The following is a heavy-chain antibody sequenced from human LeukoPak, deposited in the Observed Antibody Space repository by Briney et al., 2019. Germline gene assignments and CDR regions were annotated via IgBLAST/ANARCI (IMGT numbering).Heavy chain of an antibody. CDR1: GFTFSGYS. D-gene: IGHD2-2*01. J-gene: IGHJ4*02. CDR2: ISSSSSTI. Sequence: GGSLRLSCAASGFTFSGYSMNWVRQAPGKGLEWVSYISSSSSTIYYADSVKGRFTISRDNAKNSLYLQMNSLRAEDTAVYYCARSGYCSSTSCPRRIDYWGQGTLVTVSS. V-gene: IGHV3-48*01. CDR3: ARSGYCSSTSCPRRIDY.